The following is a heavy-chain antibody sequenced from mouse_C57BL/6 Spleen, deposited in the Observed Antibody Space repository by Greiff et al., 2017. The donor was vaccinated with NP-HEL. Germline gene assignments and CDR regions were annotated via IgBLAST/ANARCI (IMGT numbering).Heavy chain of an antibody. V-gene: IGHV1-82*01. CDR1: GYAFSSSW. Sequence: QVQLQQSGPELVKPGASVKISCKASGYAFSSSWMNWVKQRPGKGLEWIGRIYPGDGDTNYNGKFKGKATLTADKSSSTAYMHLSSLTSEDSAVYFCARDYGSSFDYWGKGTTLTVSS. D-gene: IGHD1-1*01. CDR3: ARDYGSSFDY. J-gene: IGHJ2*01. CDR2: IYPGDGDT.